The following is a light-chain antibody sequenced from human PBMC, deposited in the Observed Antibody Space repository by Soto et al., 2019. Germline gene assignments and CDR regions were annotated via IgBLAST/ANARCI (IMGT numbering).Light chain of an antibody. CDR1: QIVTGS. J-gene: IGKJ1*01. CDR2: DDS. Sequence: IPMRQSPSTRSASVGDSVTITCRASQIVTGSLAWFQHKPGKAPKLLIYDDSSLESGVPSRFSGTGSGTTFTLTISRLQPEDFATYYCQHYNTYSWTFGQGTTVETK. CDR3: QHYNTYSWT. V-gene: IGKV1-5*01.